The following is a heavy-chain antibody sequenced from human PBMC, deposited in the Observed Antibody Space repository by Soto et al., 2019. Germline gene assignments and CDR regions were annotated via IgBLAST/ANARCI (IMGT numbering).Heavy chain of an antibody. J-gene: IGHJ4*02. Sequence: GKSLKISCKASGYSLTIYWIGWVRQRPGKGLELMGIVYAGDSVTRYNPAFRGQVTISVDRSTSTAYLQWSSRKASDTAMYYCTRRAGYIDYWGQGTLVTVSS. CDR1: GYSLTIYW. CDR2: VYAGDSVT. CDR3: TRRAGYIDY. D-gene: IGHD6-13*01. V-gene: IGHV5-51*01.